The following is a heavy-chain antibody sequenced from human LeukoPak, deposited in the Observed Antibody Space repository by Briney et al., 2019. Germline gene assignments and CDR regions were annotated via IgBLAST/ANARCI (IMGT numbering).Heavy chain of an antibody. D-gene: IGHD4-17*01. V-gene: IGHV4-31*03. J-gene: IGHJ3*02. CDR1: GGSISSSSYY. Sequence: PSETLSLTCTVSGGSISSSSYYWGWIRQPPGKGLEWIGYIYYSGSTYYNPSLKSRVTISVDTSKNQFSLKLSSVTAADTAVYYCARDPMWTYGALRAFDIWGQGTMVTVSS. CDR2: IYYSGST. CDR3: ARDPMWTYGALRAFDI.